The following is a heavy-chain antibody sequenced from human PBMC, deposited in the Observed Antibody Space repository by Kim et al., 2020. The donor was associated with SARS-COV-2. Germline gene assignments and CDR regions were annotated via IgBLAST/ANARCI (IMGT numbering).Heavy chain of an antibody. D-gene: IGHD5-18*01. CDR3: ASTDTAMVTIDY. Sequence: YYIPHLKSRDTIYVDTSKNQFSRKLSSVTAADTAVYYCASTDTAMVTIDYWGQGTLVTVSS. V-gene: IGHV4-39*01. J-gene: IGHJ4*02.